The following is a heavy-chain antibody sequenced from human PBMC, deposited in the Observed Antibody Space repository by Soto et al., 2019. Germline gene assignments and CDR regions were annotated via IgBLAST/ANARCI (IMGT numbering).Heavy chain of an antibody. V-gene: IGHV4-4*02. Sequence: SETLSLTCAVSGVSLTSGNWWTWVRQSPQRGLEYIGEIFHDGTANYYPSFERRVATSVDTSRNQFSLKLTSVTAADTAVYFCARLVYDTRLNYMYFDFWGPGTLVTVSS. CDR1: GVSLTSGNW. J-gene: IGHJ4*02. CDR2: IFHDGTA. D-gene: IGHD3-10*01. CDR3: ARLVYDTRLNYMYFDF.